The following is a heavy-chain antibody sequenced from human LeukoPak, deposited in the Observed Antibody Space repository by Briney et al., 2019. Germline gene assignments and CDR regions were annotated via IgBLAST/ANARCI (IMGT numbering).Heavy chain of an antibody. V-gene: IGHV3-23*01. CDR3: AKAVEWDPRGHWFDP. CDR1: GFTFSSYA. CDR2: ISGSGGST. D-gene: IGHD1-26*01. J-gene: IGHJ5*02. Sequence: GGSLRLSCAASGFTFSSYAMSWVRQAPGKGLEWVSAISGSGGSTYYADSVKGRFTISRDNSKNTLYLQMNSLRAEDTAVYYCAKAVEWDPRGHWFDPWGQGTLVTVSS.